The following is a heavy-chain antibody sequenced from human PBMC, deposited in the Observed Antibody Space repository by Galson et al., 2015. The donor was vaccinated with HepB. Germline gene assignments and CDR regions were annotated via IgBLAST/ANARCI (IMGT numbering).Heavy chain of an antibody. CDR3: AREITMIVVVITRGAFDI. CDR1: GFTFSSYA. Sequence: SLRLSCAASGFTFSSYAMHWVRQAPGKGLEWVAVISYDGSNKYYADSVKGRFTISRDNSKNTLYLQMNSLRAEDTAVYYCAREITMIVVVITRGAFDIWGQGTMVTVSS. V-gene: IGHV3-30-3*01. D-gene: IGHD3-22*01. CDR2: ISYDGSNK. J-gene: IGHJ3*02.